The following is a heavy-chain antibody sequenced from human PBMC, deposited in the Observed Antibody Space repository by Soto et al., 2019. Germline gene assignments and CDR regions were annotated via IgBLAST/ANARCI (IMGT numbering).Heavy chain of an antibody. Sequence: GSLRLSCAASGFTFSSYWMSWVRQAPGKGLEWVANIKQDGSEKYYVDSVKGRFTISRDNAENSLYLQMNSLRGEDTAVYYCARYCSGRSCYDYCDPGPLVTVSS. D-gene: IGHD2-15*01. V-gene: IGHV3-7*01. CDR3: ARYCSGRSCYDY. J-gene: IGHJ4*03. CDR1: GFTFSSYW. CDR2: IKQDGSEK.